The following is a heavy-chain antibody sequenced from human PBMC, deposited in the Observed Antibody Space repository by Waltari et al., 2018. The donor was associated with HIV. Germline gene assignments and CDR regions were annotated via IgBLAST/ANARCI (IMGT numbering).Heavy chain of an antibody. J-gene: IGHJ6*02. D-gene: IGHD1-26*01. V-gene: IGHV3-21*01. CDR3: TRRTPSGTYGMDV. Sequence: EVQLVESGGGMVKRGGSLRLSCGASGFTLSDPRMHGVRQAAGKGLEWVSSISKNSDYIYYAASVKGRFTISRDNAKKSVYLQMNSLRVEDTAVFYCTRRTPSGTYGMDVWGQGTTVTVSS. CDR1: GFTLSDPR. CDR2: ISKNSDYI.